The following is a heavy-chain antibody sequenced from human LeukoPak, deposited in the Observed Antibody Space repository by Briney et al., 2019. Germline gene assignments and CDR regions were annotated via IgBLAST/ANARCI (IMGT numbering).Heavy chain of an antibody. D-gene: IGHD2-2*01. CDR1: GFTFSTYG. CDR3: AKTPNRVVVPAAMPFDY. V-gene: IGHV3-30*02. J-gene: IGHJ4*02. Sequence: PGGFLRLSCAASGFTFSTYGMHWVRQAPGKGLEWVAFIRYDGNNKYYADSVKGRFTISRGNSKNTLYLQMNSLRAEDAAVYYCAKTPNRVVVPAAMPFDYWGQGTLVTVSS. CDR2: IRYDGNNK.